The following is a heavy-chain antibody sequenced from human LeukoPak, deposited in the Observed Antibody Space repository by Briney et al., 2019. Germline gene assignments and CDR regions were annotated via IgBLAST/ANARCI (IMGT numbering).Heavy chain of an antibody. CDR3: ATVVGHYYGLGSLGAFDI. CDR2: FDPEDGET. V-gene: IGHV1-24*01. D-gene: IGHD3-10*01. Sequence: GASVKVSCKVSGYTLTELSMHWVRQAPGKGLEWMGGFDPEDGETIYAQKFQGRVTMTEDTSTDTAHKELSSLRSEDTAVYYCATVVGHYYGLGSLGAFDIWGQGTMVTVSS. CDR1: GYTLTELS. J-gene: IGHJ3*02.